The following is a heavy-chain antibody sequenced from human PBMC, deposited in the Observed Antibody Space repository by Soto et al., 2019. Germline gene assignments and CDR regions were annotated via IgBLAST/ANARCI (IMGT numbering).Heavy chain of an antibody. CDR1: GFSFSSHA. CDR2: LRASGGGS. Sequence: PGGSLRLSCAASGFSFSSHAMSWVRQAPGKGLEWVSTLRASGGGSSYADSVKGRFTISRGNSKNTLYLQMSSLGAEDTAVYYCARDFTILALYYFDYWGQGTLVTVSS. V-gene: IGHV3-23*01. D-gene: IGHD3-3*01. CDR3: ARDFTILALYYFDY. J-gene: IGHJ4*02.